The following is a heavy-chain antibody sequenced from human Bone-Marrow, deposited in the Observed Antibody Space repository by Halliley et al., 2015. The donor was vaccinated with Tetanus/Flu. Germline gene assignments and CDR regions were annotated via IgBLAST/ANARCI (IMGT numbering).Heavy chain of an antibody. CDR3: ARSGSVSGQAYFDY. CDR2: LNPYDGTT. V-gene: IGHV1-46*01. D-gene: IGHD6-19*01. J-gene: IGHJ4*02. Sequence: WLGLLNPYDGTTTYAQGFQGRVTMTRDTSTNTVYLELRSLRSEDTAVFYCARSGSVSGQAYFDYWGQGTLVTVSS.